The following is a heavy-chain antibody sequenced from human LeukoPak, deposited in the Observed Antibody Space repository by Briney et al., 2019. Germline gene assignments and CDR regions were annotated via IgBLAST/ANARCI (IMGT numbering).Heavy chain of an antibody. CDR2: INPSGGST. CDR1: GYTFTSYY. Sequence: ASVKVSCKASGYTFTSYYMHWVRQAPGQGLEWMGIINPSGGSTSYAQKFQGRVTMTRDMSTSTVYMELSSLRSEDTAVYYCARNFGHSSAFRNDGALDIWGQGTMVTVSS. V-gene: IGHV1-46*01. CDR3: ARNFGHSSAFRNDGALDI. D-gene: IGHD6-19*01. J-gene: IGHJ3*02.